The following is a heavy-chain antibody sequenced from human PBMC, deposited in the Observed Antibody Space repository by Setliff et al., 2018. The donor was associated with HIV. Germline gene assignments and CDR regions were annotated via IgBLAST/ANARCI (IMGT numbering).Heavy chain of an antibody. V-gene: IGHV1-69*13. CDR2: IIPHFDAP. D-gene: IGHD3-22*01. J-gene: IGHJ6*03. CDR1: GGTFTSSA. CDR3: ARSRRDSYDRGRRNHYYIDV. Sequence: SVKVSCKASGGTFTSSAISWVRQARGQGLEWMGAIIPHFDAPQYAQKFQGRVTITADQSTSTAYMELSGLTSEDAAVYYCARSRRDSYDRGRRNHYYIDVWGKGTTVTVSS.